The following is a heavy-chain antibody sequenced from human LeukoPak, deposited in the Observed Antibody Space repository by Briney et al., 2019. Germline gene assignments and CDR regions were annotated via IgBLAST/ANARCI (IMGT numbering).Heavy chain of an antibody. CDR2: IIPIFGTA. CDR1: GGTFSSYA. CDR3: ARANEVSSGWYLDAFDI. D-gene: IGHD6-19*01. V-gene: IGHV1-69*05. J-gene: IGHJ3*02. Sequence: SVKVSCKASGGTFSSYAISWVRQAPGQGLEWVGGIIPIFGTANYAQKFQGRVTITTDESTSTAYMELSSLRSEDTAVYYCARANEVSSGWYLDAFDIWGQGTMVTVSS.